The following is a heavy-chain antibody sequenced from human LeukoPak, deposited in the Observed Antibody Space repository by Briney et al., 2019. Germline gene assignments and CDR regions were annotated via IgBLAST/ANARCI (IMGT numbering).Heavy chain of an antibody. CDR2: INHSGST. V-gene: IGHV4-34*01. CDR3: ARVALQWLVPVWFDP. CDR1: GGSFSGYY. Sequence: SETLSLTCAVYGGSFSGYYWSWIRQPPGKGLEWIGEINHSGSTNYNPSLKSRVTISVDTSKNQFSLKLSSVTAADTAVYYCARVALQWLVPVWFDPWGQGPPSPSPQ. D-gene: IGHD6-19*01. J-gene: IGHJ5*02.